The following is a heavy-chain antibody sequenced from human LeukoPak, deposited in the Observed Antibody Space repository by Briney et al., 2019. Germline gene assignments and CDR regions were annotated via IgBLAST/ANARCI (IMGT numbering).Heavy chain of an antibody. CDR1: EYIFTDYY. J-gene: IGHJ4*02. CDR2: INPNTGGT. V-gene: IGHV1-2*02. Sequence: GASVKVSCKASEYIFTDYYIFWARQAPGQGLEWMGWINPNTGGTTYAQKFQDRVTMTRDTSINTAYMELNRLTSDDTAVYYCTREDYWGRGTLVTVSS. CDR3: TREDY.